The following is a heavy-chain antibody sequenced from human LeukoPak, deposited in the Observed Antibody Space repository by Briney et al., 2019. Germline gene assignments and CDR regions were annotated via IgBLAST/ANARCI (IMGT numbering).Heavy chain of an antibody. V-gene: IGHV1-18*01. CDR1: GYTFTSYG. J-gene: IGHJ4*02. Sequence: ASVKVSCKASGYTFTSYGISWVRQAPGQGLEWMGWISAYNGNTNYAQRLRGRVTMTTDTSTSTAYMELRSLRSDDTAAYYCASNSGSYLGGDYWGQGTLVTVSS. CDR3: ASNSGSYLGGDY. D-gene: IGHD1-26*01. CDR2: ISAYNGNT.